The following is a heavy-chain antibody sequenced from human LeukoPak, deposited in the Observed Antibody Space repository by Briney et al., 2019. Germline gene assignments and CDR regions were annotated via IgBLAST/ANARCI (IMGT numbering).Heavy chain of an antibody. Sequence: SETLSLTCTISGGSISSSYFYWGWIRQPPGKGLEWIVSINYSGYTYHNPSLKSRVTMSVDTSKNQSSLNLSSVTAADTAVYYCARHDTAIVTDYWGQGTLVTVSS. CDR2: INYSGYT. CDR3: ARHDTAIVTDY. CDR1: GGSISSSYFY. V-gene: IGHV4-39*01. D-gene: IGHD5-18*01. J-gene: IGHJ4*02.